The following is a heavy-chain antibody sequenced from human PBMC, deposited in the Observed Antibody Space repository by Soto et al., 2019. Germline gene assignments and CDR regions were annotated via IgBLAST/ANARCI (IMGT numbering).Heavy chain of an antibody. D-gene: IGHD3-9*01. V-gene: IGHV3-33*01. CDR3: ARMGYDILPGYYYGMDV. CDR1: GFTFSSYG. Sequence: GGSLRLSCAASGFTFSSYGMHWVRQAPGKGLEWVAVIWYDGSNKYYADSVKGRFTISRDNSKNTLYLQMNSLRAEDTAVYYCARMGYDILPGYYYGMDVWGQGTTVTVSS. CDR2: IWYDGSNK. J-gene: IGHJ6*02.